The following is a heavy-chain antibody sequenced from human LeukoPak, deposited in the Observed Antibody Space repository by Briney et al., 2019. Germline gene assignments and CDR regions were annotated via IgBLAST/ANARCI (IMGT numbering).Heavy chain of an antibody. J-gene: IGHJ6*02. CDR1: GFTFSSYA. CDR2: VTASAGNT. Sequence: GGSLRLSCAASGFTFSSYAMSWVRQAPGKGLEWVSAVTASAGNTYYADSVKGRFTISRDHSKNTLYLQVTSLRAGDTAVYFCAKGDYYGSGSFFKNGMDVWGQGTTVTVSS. V-gene: IGHV3-23*01. D-gene: IGHD3-10*01. CDR3: AKGDYYGSGSFFKNGMDV.